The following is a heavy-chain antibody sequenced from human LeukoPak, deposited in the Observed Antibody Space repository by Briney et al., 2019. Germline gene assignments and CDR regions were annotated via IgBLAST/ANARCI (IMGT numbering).Heavy chain of an antibody. CDR1: GVTFSDYY. CDR3: ARDGLNTHGLPLDY. Sequence: PGGSLRLSCAASGVTFSDYYMSWGRQAPGKGREWGSYISNSGTTIFYADSLKGRFTISRDNAKNSLYLQMNSLRAEDTAVYYCARDGLNTHGLPLDYWGQGILVTVSS. J-gene: IGHJ4*02. D-gene: IGHD1/OR15-1a*01. V-gene: IGHV3-11*01. CDR2: ISNSGTTI.